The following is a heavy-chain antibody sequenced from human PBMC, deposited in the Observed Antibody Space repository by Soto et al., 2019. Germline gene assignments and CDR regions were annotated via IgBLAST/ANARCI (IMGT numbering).Heavy chain of an antibody. D-gene: IGHD3-10*01. Sequence: SETLSLTCAVYGGSFSGYYWSWIRQPPGKGLEWIGEINHSGSTNYNPSLKSRVTISVDTSKNQFSLKLSSVTAADTAVYYCARADRITMVRGVKGMDVWGQGTTVTVSS. J-gene: IGHJ6*02. V-gene: IGHV4-34*01. CDR2: INHSGST. CDR1: GGSFSGYY. CDR3: ARADRITMVRGVKGMDV.